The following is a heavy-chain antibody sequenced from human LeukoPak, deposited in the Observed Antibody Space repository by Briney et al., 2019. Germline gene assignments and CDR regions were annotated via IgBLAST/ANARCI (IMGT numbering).Heavy chain of an antibody. Sequence: ASVKVSCKASGYTFTSYGISWVRQAPGQGLEWMGWISAYNGNTNYAQKLQGRVTMTTDTSTSTAYMELRSLRSDDTAVYYCARDQTSSIAAAGTGYNWFDPWGQGTLVTVSS. D-gene: IGHD6-13*01. CDR2: ISAYNGNT. CDR3: ARDQTSSIAAAGTGYNWFDP. V-gene: IGHV1-18*01. J-gene: IGHJ5*02. CDR1: GYTFTSYG.